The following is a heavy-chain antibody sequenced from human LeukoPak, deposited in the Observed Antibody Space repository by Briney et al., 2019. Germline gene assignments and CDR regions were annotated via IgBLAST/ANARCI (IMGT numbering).Heavy chain of an antibody. V-gene: IGHV3-74*01. Sequence: GGSLRLSCAASGFTFISYWMHWVRQAPGKGRVWVSRINSDGSTTSYAASVKGRFTISRDTAKNTLYLQMNSLRAEDTAVYYCARGHHYYDSSAYYYWGQGTLVTVSS. CDR2: INSDGSTT. D-gene: IGHD3-22*01. CDR3: ARGHHYYDSSAYYY. J-gene: IGHJ4*02. CDR1: GFTFISYW.